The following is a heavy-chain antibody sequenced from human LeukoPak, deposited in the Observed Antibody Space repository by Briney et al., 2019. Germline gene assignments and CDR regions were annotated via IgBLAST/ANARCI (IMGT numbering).Heavy chain of an antibody. CDR2: IIPIFGTA. V-gene: IGHV1-69*01. D-gene: IGHD1-1*01. CDR3: AREATGTMDFDY. CDR1: GGAFSSYA. J-gene: IGHJ4*02. Sequence: SVKVSWKASGGAFSSYAISWVRQAPGQGLEWMGGIIPIFGTANYAQKFQGRVTITADESTSTAYMELSSLRSEDTAVYYCAREATGTMDFDYWGQGTLVTVSS.